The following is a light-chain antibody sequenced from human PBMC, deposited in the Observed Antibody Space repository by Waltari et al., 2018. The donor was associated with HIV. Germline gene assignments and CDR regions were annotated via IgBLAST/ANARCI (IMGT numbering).Light chain of an antibody. CDR3: QSYDSSLRGYV. CDR2: GNN. Sequence: SVMTQPPSVSGSPGQRVNISCTGSSSQLRGAHHVTWYHHLPGPAPKLLPFGNNHRPPGVPDRCSGSKSGTAASRAITGLQAEDEADYYCQSYDSSLRGYVFGTGTKVTVL. CDR1: SSQLRGAHH. V-gene: IGLV1-40*01. J-gene: IGLJ1*01.